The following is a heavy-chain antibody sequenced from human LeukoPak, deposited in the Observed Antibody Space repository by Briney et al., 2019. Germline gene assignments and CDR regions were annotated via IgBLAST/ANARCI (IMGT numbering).Heavy chain of an antibody. CDR2: IHDSGST. Sequence: PSETLSLTCTVSGVSIRSHYWSWLRQPPGKGLEWIGYIHDSGSTKYNPSLKSRVTMSVDTSRNHLSLKLTSVTAADTAVYYCARGRSGGDWFDPWGQGTLVTVSS. D-gene: IGHD3-10*01. CDR3: ARGRSGGDWFDP. CDR1: GVSIRSHY. J-gene: IGHJ5*02. V-gene: IGHV4-59*11.